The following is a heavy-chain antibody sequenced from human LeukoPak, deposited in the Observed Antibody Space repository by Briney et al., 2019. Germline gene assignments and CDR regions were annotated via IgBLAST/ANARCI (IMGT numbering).Heavy chain of an antibody. V-gene: IGHV3-7*01. Sequence: HPGGSLRLSCAASGFTFSSYWMNWVRQAPGKGLEWVANIKQDGSEKYYVDSVKGRFTISRDNAKNSLYLQMNSLRAEDTAVYYCARTVVVPAAIVGAFDYYYGMDVWGQGTTVTVSS. CDR2: IKQDGSEK. CDR3: ARTVVVPAAIVGAFDYYYGMDV. J-gene: IGHJ6*02. D-gene: IGHD2-2*01. CDR1: GFTFSSYW.